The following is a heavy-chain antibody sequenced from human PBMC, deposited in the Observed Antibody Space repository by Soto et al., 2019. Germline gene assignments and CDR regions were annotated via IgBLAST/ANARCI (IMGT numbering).Heavy chain of an antibody. D-gene: IGHD2-15*01. CDR3: ATRSLVAATENWFDP. J-gene: IGHJ5*02. Sequence: ASVKVSCKVSGYTLTELSMHWVRQAPGKGLEWMGGFDPEDGETIYAQKFQGRVTMTEDTSTDTAYMELSSLRSEDTAVYYCATRSLVAATENWFDPWGQGTLVTVSS. V-gene: IGHV1-24*01. CDR2: FDPEDGET. CDR1: GYTLTELS.